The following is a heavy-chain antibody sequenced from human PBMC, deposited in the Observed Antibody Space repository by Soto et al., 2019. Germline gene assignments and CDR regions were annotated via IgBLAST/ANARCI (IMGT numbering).Heavy chain of an antibody. D-gene: IGHD3-3*01. Sequence: GGSLRLSCAASGFTFSSYWMSWVRQAPGKGLEWVANIKQDGSEKYYVDSVKGRFTISRDNAKNSLYLQMNSLRAEDTAVYYCARDNSIFGVVIPDTYYYYMDVWGKGTTVTVSS. V-gene: IGHV3-7*01. CDR1: GFTFSSYW. J-gene: IGHJ6*03. CDR3: ARDNSIFGVVIPDTYYYYMDV. CDR2: IKQDGSEK.